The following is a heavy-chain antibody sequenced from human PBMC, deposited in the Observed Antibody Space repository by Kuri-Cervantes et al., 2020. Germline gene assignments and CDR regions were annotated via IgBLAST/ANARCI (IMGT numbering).Heavy chain of an antibody. CDR2: IYYSGST. V-gene: IGHV4-4*02. J-gene: IGHJ4*02. CDR1: GGSISSSNW. CDR3: ARRGSSSGWRTQFDY. D-gene: IGHD6-19*01. Sequence: GSLRLSCAVSGGSISSSNWWSWVRQPPGKGLEWIGEIYYSGSTYYNPSLKSRVTISVDTSKNQFSLKLSSVTAADTAVYYCARRGSSSGWRTQFDYWGQGPLVTVSS.